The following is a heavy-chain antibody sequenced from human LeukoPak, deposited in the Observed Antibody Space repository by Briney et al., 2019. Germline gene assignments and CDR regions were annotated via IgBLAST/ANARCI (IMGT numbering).Heavy chain of an antibody. CDR1: GYTFTGYY. J-gene: IGHJ4*02. CDR3: ARDIEGGYNYHYFDY. V-gene: IGHV1-2*02. CDR2: INPNSGGT. D-gene: IGHD5-24*01. Sequence: ASVKVSCKASGYTFTGYYMHWVRQAPGQGLEWMGWINPNSGGTNYAQKFQGRVTVTRDTSISTAYMELSRLRSDDTAVYYCARDIEGGYNYHYFDYWGQGTLVTVSS.